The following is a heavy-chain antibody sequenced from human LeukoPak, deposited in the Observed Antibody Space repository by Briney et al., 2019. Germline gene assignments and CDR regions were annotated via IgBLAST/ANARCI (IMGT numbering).Heavy chain of an antibody. Sequence: PGGSLRLSCAPSQFSLGSFVMSWVRQAPGKGLEWVATIGKSQYYADSVKGRFTISKDISKNMMYLQMDNLGVDDTAIYYCAKGSNGDYDIWGQGTLVTVSS. CDR1: QFSLGSFV. V-gene: IGHV3-23*01. CDR3: AKGSNGDYDI. CDR2: IGKSQ. J-gene: IGHJ4*02. D-gene: IGHD4-17*01.